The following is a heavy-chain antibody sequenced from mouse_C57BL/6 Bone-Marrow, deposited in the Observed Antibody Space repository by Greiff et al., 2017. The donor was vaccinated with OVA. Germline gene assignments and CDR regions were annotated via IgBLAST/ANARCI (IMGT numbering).Heavy chain of an antibody. CDR2: ISSGSSTI. CDR3: ARRWRGAMDY. Sequence: EVMLVESGGGLVKPGGSLKLSCAASGFTFSDYGMHWVRQAPEKGLEWVAYISSGSSTIYYADTVKGRFTISRDNAKNTLFLQMTSLRSEDTAMYYCARRWRGAMDYWGQGTSVTVSS. D-gene: IGHD2-3*01. V-gene: IGHV5-17*01. CDR1: GFTFSDYG. J-gene: IGHJ4*01.